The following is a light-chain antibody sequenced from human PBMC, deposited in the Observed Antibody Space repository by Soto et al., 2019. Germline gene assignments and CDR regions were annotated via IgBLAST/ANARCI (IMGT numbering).Light chain of an antibody. CDR3: QQYSGYPWT. CDR1: QNVNTW. V-gene: IGKV1-5*03. Sequence: DVQMTQSPSTLSASVGERVTITCRASQNVNTWLAWFQQKPGKAPKVLIYRASNLEIGVPSRFSGSGSGTEFILTISILQPDDFATYYCQQYSGYPWTFGQGTKVEIK. CDR2: RAS. J-gene: IGKJ1*01.